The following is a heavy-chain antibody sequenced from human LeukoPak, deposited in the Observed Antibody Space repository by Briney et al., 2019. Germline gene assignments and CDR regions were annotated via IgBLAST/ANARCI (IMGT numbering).Heavy chain of an antibody. V-gene: IGHV1-2*07. J-gene: IGHJ4*02. CDR1: GYTFTDYY. D-gene: IGHD4-23*01. CDR2: INPHTGVT. CDR3: ARDTVAWDFDF. Sequence: ASVRVSCEASGYTFTDYYLHWVRQAPGQGFECMGWINPHTGVTDYAHKFQGRVTMTRDTSISTAYMELSSLKSDDTAVYYCARDTVAWDFDFWGQGTLVTVSS.